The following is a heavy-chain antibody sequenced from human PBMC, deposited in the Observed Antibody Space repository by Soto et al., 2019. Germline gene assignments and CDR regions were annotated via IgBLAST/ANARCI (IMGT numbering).Heavy chain of an antibody. V-gene: IGHV4-59*01. D-gene: IGHD2-2*01. Sequence: SETLSLTCTVSGGSIRSYYWSWIRQPPGKGLEWIGYIYYSGSTNYNPSLKSRVTISVDTSKNQFSLKLSSVTAADTAVYYCAREGLSGMDVWGQGTTVTVSS. CDR2: IYYSGST. CDR3: AREGLSGMDV. J-gene: IGHJ6*02. CDR1: GGSIRSYY.